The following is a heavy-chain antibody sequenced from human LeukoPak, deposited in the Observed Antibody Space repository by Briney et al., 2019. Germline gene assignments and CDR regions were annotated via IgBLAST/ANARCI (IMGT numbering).Heavy chain of an antibody. CDR2: INWNGGDT. CDR1: GFTFDDHG. Sequence: GGSLRLSCAAPGFTFDDHGMSWVRQAPGKGLEWVSSINWNGGDTHYTDSVKGRFTISRDNAKNSLYLQMNSLRVEDTALYYCARGQGYSGYDLGYFDYWGQGTLVTVSS. V-gene: IGHV3-20*04. CDR3: ARGQGYSGYDLGYFDY. D-gene: IGHD5-12*01. J-gene: IGHJ4*02.